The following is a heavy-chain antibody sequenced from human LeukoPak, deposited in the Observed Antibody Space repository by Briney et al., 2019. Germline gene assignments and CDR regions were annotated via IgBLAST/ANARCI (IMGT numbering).Heavy chain of an antibody. CDR2: ISDTGDNT. CDR3: VNPYDFWSNYYTAAFDI. J-gene: IGHJ3*02. Sequence: GGSLRLSCAASGFTFSNYAMSGVRQAPGKGLEWVSGISDTGDNTYYTDSVKGRFTVSRDNSKDNLDLQMNSLRAEDTAVYYCVNPYDFWSNYYTAAFDIWGQGTMVTVSS. V-gene: IGHV3-23*01. D-gene: IGHD3-3*01. CDR1: GFTFSNYA.